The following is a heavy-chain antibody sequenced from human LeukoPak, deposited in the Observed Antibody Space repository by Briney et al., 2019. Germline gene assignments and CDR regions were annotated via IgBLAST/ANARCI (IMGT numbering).Heavy chain of an antibody. Sequence: PGGSLRLSCAAPGFTFSNYEMAWVRQAPGKGLQWVSYISSSGSATYYADSVKGRFTISRDNAKNSLYLQMNSLRAEDTAVYYRARRLLNAGCGMDVWGQGTTVTVSS. CDR1: GFTFSNYE. D-gene: IGHD6-19*01. CDR2: ISSSGSAT. CDR3: ARRLLNAGCGMDV. V-gene: IGHV3-48*03. J-gene: IGHJ6*02.